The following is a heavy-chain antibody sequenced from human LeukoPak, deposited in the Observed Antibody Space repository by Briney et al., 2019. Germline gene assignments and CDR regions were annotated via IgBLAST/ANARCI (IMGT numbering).Heavy chain of an antibody. Sequence: SETLSLTCAVSGGSISSSNWWSWVRQPPGKGLEWIEEIYHSGSTNYNPSLKSRVTISVDKSKNQFSLKLSSVTAADTAVYYCAKASYYYGMDVWGQGTTVTVSS. V-gene: IGHV4-4*02. CDR3: AKASYYYGMDV. J-gene: IGHJ6*02. CDR1: GGSISSSNW. CDR2: IYHSGST.